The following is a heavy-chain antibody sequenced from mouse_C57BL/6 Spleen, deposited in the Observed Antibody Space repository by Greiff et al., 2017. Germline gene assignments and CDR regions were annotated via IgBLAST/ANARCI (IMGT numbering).Heavy chain of an antibody. CDR2: INPSSGYT. J-gene: IGHJ2*01. Sequence: VQLQQSGAELARPGASVKMSCKASGYTFTSYTMHWVKQRPGQGLEWIGYINPSSGYTKYNQKFKDKATLTADKSSSTAYMQLSSLTSEDSAVYSCARSITAATRGFDYWGQGTTLTVSS. V-gene: IGHV1-4*01. D-gene: IGHD1-2*01. CDR1: GYTFTSYT. CDR3: ARSITAATRGFDY.